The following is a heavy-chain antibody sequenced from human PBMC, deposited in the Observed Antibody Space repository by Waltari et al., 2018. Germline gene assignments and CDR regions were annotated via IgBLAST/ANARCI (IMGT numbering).Heavy chain of an antibody. CDR2: INHSGST. J-gene: IGHJ4*02. CDR3: ARGRRTGSYYY. Sequence: QVQLQQWGAGLLKPSETLSLTCAVYGGSFRGYYWSWIRQPPGKGLEWIGEINHSGSTNYNPSLKSRVTISVDTSKNQFSLKLSSVTAADTAVYYCARGRRTGSYYYWGQGTLVTVSS. CDR1: GGSFRGYY. V-gene: IGHV4-34*01. D-gene: IGHD3-10*01.